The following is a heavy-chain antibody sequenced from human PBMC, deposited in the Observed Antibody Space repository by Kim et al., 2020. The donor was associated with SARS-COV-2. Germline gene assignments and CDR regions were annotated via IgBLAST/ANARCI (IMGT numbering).Heavy chain of an antibody. CDR1: GFTFSSYS. Sequence: GGSLRLSCAASGFTFSSYSMNWVRQAPGKGLEWVSSISSSSSYIYYADPVKGRFTIFRDNAKNSLYLQMNSLRAEDTAAYYCARGWGAVRYCSSTSCLRKDYYGIDIWGQGTTVTVSS. D-gene: IGHD2-2*01. CDR2: ISSSSSYI. V-gene: IGHV3-21*01. CDR3: ARGWGAVRYCSSTSCLRKDYYGIDI. J-gene: IGHJ6*02.